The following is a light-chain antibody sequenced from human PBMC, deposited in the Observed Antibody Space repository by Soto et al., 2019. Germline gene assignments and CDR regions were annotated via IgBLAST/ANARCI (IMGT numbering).Light chain of an antibody. Sequence: QAVVTQPASVSGSPGQSITISCTGTSGDVGGYNYVSWYQQHPGKAPKVMIYDVSNRPSGVSNRFSGSKSGNTASLTISGLQAEDEADYYCSSYTSSRSLVVFGGGTKLTVL. CDR3: SSYTSSRSLVV. CDR1: SGDVGGYNY. J-gene: IGLJ2*01. CDR2: DVS. V-gene: IGLV2-14*03.